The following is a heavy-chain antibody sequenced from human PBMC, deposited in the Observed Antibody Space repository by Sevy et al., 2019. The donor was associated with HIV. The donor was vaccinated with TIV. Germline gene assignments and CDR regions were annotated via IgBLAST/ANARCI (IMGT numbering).Heavy chain of an antibody. CDR1: GFTFDDYA. J-gene: IGHJ6*02. Sequence: GGSLRLSCAASGFTFDDYAMHWVRQAPGKGLEWVSGISWNSGSIGYADSVKGRFTISRDNAKNSLYLQMNSLRAEGTALYYCAKDGSRGMDVWGQGTTVTVSS. CDR2: ISWNSGSI. D-gene: IGHD3-10*01. CDR3: AKDGSRGMDV. V-gene: IGHV3-9*01.